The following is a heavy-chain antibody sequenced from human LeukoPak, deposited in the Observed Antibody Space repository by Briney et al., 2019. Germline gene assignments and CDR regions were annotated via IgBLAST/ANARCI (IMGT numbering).Heavy chain of an antibody. CDR3: ARDVTGTTSDY. CDR2: IYTSGST. J-gene: IGHJ4*02. D-gene: IGHD1-7*01. CDR1: GGSISSGSYY. V-gene: IGHV4-61*02. Sequence: PSETLSLTCTVSGGSISSGSYYWSWIRQPAGKGLEWIGRIYTSGSTNYNPSLKSRVTISVDTSKNQFSLKLSSVAAADTAVYYCARDVTGTTSDYWGQGTLVTVSS.